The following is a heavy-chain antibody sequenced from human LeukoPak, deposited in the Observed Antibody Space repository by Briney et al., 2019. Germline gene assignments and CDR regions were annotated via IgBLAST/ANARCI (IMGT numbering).Heavy chain of an antibody. CDR2: IRYDGSNK. V-gene: IGHV3-30*02. Sequence: GRSLRLSCAASGFTFSSYAMHWVRQAPGKGLEWVAFIRYDGSNKYYADSVKGRFTISRDNSKNTLYLQMNSLRAEDTAVYYCAKVSGSGSRDFDYWGQGTLVTVSS. J-gene: IGHJ4*02. D-gene: IGHD1-26*01. CDR3: AKVSGSGSRDFDY. CDR1: GFTFSSYA.